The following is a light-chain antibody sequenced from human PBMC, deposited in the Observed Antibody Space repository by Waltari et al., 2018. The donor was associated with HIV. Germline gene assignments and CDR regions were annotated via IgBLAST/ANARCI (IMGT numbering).Light chain of an antibody. Sequence: NFMLTQPHSVSESPGKTVTISCTRSSGSIASNYVQWYQQRPGSAPTTVIYEDNQRPAGVPDRFSGSIDSSSNSASLTISGLKTEDEADYYCQSYDSNILGGGTKLTVL. J-gene: IGLJ2*01. CDR3: QSYDSNI. CDR1: SGSIASNY. V-gene: IGLV6-57*04. CDR2: EDN.